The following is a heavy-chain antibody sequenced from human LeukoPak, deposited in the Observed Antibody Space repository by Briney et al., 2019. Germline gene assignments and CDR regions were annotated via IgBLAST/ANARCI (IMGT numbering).Heavy chain of an antibody. Sequence: GRSLRLSCAASGFTFSSFSMNWVRQAPGKGLEWVSSISSSVSHTSYADSVKGRFTVSRDNAKNSLYLQMNSLRAEDTAVYYCARRGCSNGICLDYWGQGALVTVSS. V-gene: IGHV3-21*01. J-gene: IGHJ4*02. CDR2: ISSSVSHT. D-gene: IGHD2-8*01. CDR3: ARRGCSNGICLDY. CDR1: GFTFSSFS.